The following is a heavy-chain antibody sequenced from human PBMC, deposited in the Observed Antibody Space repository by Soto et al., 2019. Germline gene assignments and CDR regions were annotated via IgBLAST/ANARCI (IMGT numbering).Heavy chain of an antibody. CDR1: GFTFSSYG. V-gene: IGHV3-33*01. J-gene: IGHJ6*02. CDR3: ARESQAVTTPYYYCGMDV. Sequence: QVQLVESGGGVVQPGRSLRLSCAASGFTFSSYGMHWVRQAPGKGLEWVAVIWYDGSNKYYADSVKGRFPISRDNSKYTLYMQMNSLRAEDTAVYYCARESQAVTTPYYYCGMDVWCQGSTVTVSS. CDR2: IWYDGSNK. D-gene: IGHD4-4*01.